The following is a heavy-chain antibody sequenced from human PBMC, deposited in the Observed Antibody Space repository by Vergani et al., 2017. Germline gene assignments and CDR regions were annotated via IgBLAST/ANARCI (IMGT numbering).Heavy chain of an antibody. Sequence: QLQLQESGPGLVKPSETLSLTCTVSGGSISSSSYYWGWIRQPPGKGLEWIGSIYYSGSTYYNPSLKSRVTISVDTSKNQFSLKLSSVTAADTAVYYCARGKRDDYYYMDVWGKGTTVTVSS. CDR2: IYYSGST. V-gene: IGHV4-39*01. J-gene: IGHJ6*03. CDR1: GGSISSSSYY. D-gene: IGHD5-24*01. CDR3: ARGKRDDYYYMDV.